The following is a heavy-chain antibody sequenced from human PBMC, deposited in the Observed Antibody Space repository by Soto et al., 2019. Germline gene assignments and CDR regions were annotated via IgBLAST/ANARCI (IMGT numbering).Heavy chain of an antibody. D-gene: IGHD6-19*01. CDR1: GGSFSGYY. V-gene: IGHV4-34*01. CDR3: ARGRSVIAVAGTFVGTYYYYIDV. J-gene: IGHJ6*03. Sequence: QVQLQQWGAGLLKLSETLSLTCAVYGGSFSGYYWSWIRQHPGQGLEWTGEINHRGRTNYKPSLKSRVTISVDTSKNQFSLKLISVNAADTAVYYCARGRSVIAVAGTFVGTYYYYIDVWGKETTVTGSS. CDR2: INHRGRT.